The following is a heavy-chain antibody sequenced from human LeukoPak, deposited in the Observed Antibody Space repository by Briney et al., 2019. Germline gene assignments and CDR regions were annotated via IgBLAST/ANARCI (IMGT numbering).Heavy chain of an antibody. Sequence: SQTLSLTCAISGDSVSSNSAAWNWIRQLPSRGFEWLGRTYYRSKWYNDYAVSVKSRITINPDTSKNQFSLQLNSVTPEDTAVYYCARDGGGSGSYRAWYYYYYMDVWGKGTTVTVSS. CDR1: GDSVSSNSAA. J-gene: IGHJ6*03. CDR3: ARDGGGSGSYRAWYYYYYMDV. D-gene: IGHD1-26*01. V-gene: IGHV6-1*01. CDR2: TYYRSKWYN.